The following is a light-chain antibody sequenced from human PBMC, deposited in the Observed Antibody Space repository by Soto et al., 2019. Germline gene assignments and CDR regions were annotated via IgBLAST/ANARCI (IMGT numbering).Light chain of an antibody. CDR2: GAS. J-gene: IGKJ1*01. Sequence: VVTQSPATLSVSQGERATLSCRASETVATNLAWYQQKPGQAPRLLISGASTRAAGISDRFRGSGSGTEFTLTISSLRSEDSAIYYCQQYFEWPPMTFGQGTKVDIK. CDR1: ETVATN. V-gene: IGKV3-15*01. CDR3: QQYFEWPPMT.